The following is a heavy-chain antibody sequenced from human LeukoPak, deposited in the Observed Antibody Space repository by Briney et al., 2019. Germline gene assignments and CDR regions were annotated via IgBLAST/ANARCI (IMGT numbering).Heavy chain of an antibody. V-gene: IGHV3-23*01. Sequence: GGSLRLSCAASGFSFSSAAMTWVRQAPGKGMEWVSLIGTIGYSTYYADSVKGRFTISRDNSKNTLYLQMDSLRAEDTAVYYCARDAGRYFDWLGYWGQGTLVTVSS. D-gene: IGHD3-9*01. CDR2: IGTIGYST. J-gene: IGHJ4*02. CDR3: ARDAGRYFDWLGY. CDR1: GFSFSSAA.